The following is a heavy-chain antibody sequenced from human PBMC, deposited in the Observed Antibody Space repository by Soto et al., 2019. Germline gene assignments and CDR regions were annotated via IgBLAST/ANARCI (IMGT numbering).Heavy chain of an antibody. D-gene: IGHD2-15*01. CDR1: GFSIKSHG. CDR3: AKDHRNGGSRVDY. J-gene: IGHJ4*02. Sequence: QVQLVESGGGVVQPGRSLRLSCAVSGFSIKSHGMHWVRQAPGKGLEWVAFISYDGKDANYADSVKGRFTISRDNSKDALYLQMGSLRGEDTAVYFCAKDHRNGGSRVDYWGQGTLVTVSS. V-gene: IGHV3-30*18. CDR2: ISYDGKDA.